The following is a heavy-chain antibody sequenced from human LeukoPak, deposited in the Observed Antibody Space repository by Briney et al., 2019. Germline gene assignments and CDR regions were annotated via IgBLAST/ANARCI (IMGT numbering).Heavy chain of an antibody. CDR2: ISSSGSII. CDR1: VFIFSSYE. Sequence: GGSLRLSCAASVFIFSSYEMNCVRQATGKGLEWVSYISSSGSIIYYADSVKGRFTISRDNAKNSLYLQMNSLRAEDTAVYYCETLGYCSSTRCLDYWGQGTLVTVSS. J-gene: IGHJ4*02. V-gene: IGHV3-48*03. CDR3: ETLGYCSSTRCLDY. D-gene: IGHD2-2*01.